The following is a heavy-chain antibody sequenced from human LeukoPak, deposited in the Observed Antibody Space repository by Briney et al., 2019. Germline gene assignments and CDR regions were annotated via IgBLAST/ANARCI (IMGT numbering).Heavy chain of an antibody. D-gene: IGHD6-19*01. J-gene: IGHJ4*02. CDR1: GFTFSSYG. CDR2: IWYDGSNK. Sequence: PGRSLRLSCAASGFTFSSYGMHWVRQAPGKGLEWVAVIWYDGSNKYYADSVKGRFTISRDNSKNTLYLQMNSLRAEDTAVYYCARAGAVAGYFDYWGQGTLVTVSS. V-gene: IGHV3-33*01. CDR3: ARAGAVAGYFDY.